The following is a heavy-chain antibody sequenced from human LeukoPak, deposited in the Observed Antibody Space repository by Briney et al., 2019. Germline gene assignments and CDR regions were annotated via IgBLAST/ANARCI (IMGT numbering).Heavy chain of an antibody. CDR1: GFTFSSYW. Sequence: GGSLRLSCAASGFTFSSYWMHWVRQAPGKGLVWVSRIYSYGTYTTYADSVKGRFTISRDNAKNTLYLQMNSLRAEDTAVYYCARDRGSSTSFFDIWGQGTMVTVSS. CDR3: ARDRGSSTSFFDI. CDR2: IYSYGTYT. D-gene: IGHD2-2*01. V-gene: IGHV3-74*01. J-gene: IGHJ3*02.